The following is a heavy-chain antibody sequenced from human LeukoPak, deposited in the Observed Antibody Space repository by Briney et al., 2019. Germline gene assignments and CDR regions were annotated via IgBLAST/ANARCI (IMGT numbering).Heavy chain of an antibody. J-gene: IGHJ4*02. CDR3: ARDLSGGGLDF. CDR2: ISGHGVRT. D-gene: IGHD3-10*01. V-gene: IGHV3-64*01. Sequence: GGSLRLSRVASGFTFSNLAMGWVRQAPGKGLEYVSTISGHGVRTYYANSVKGRFTISRDNSKNTVSLQMGSLRAEDMAVYYCARDLSGGGLDFWGQGTLVTVPS. CDR1: GFTFSNLA.